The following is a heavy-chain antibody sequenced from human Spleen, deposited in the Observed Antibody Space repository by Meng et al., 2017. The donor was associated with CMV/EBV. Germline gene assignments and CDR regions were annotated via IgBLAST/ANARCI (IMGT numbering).Heavy chain of an antibody. CDR2: TYYRSKWYN. D-gene: IGHD2-2*01. Sequence: SQTLSLTCAISGDSVSSNSAAWNWIRQSPSRGLEWLGRTYYRSKWYNDYAVSVKSRITINPDTSKNQFSLQLNSVTPEDTAVYYCARRIAVVPAASSGYYGMDVWGQGTTVTVSS. J-gene: IGHJ6*02. CDR3: ARRIAVVPAASSGYYGMDV. CDR1: GDSVSSNSAA. V-gene: IGHV6-1*01.